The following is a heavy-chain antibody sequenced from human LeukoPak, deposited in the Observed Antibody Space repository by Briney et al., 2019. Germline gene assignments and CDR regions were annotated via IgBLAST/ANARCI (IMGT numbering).Heavy chain of an antibody. CDR2: ISSSSSYI. D-gene: IGHD6-6*01. CDR3: ARVGDSSSQCLDY. CDR1: GFTFSSYS. Sequence: GSLRLSCAASGFTFSSYSMNWVRQAPGKGLEWVSSISSSSSYIYYADSVKGRFTISRDNAKNSLYLQMNSLRAEDTAVYYCARVGDSSSQCLDYWGQGTLVTVSS. J-gene: IGHJ4*02. V-gene: IGHV3-21*01.